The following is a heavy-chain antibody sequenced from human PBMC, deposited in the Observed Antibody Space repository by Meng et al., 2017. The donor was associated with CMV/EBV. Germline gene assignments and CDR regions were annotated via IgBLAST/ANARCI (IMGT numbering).Heavy chain of an antibody. J-gene: IGHJ4*02. CDR1: GYTFPSEG. D-gene: IGHD6-13*01. CDR3: ARDDGTPFDY. V-gene: IGHV1-18*01. Sequence: ASVTVSCKASGYTFPSEGISRLRPAPGQGLEWMGLISAYNGNTNYAQKLQGRVTMTTDTSTSTAYMELRSLRSDDTAVYYCARDDGTPFDYWGQGTLVTVSS. CDR2: ISAYNGNT.